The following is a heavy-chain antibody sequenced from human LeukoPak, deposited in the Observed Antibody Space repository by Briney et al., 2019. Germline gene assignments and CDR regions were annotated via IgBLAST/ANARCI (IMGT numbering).Heavy chain of an antibody. V-gene: IGHV3-30*18. CDR1: GFTFSNYG. CDR3: AKVVISGSYYFDY. J-gene: IGHJ4*02. Sequence: PGGSLRLSCAASGFTFSNYGMHWVRQAPGKGLGWVAVISYDGSNKYYADSVKGRFTISRDNSKNTLYLQMNSLRAEDTAVYYCAKVVISGSYYFDYWGQGTLVTVSS. D-gene: IGHD1-26*01. CDR2: ISYDGSNK.